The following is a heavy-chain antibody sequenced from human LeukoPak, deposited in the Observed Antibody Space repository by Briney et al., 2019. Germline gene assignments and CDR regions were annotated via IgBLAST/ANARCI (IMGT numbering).Heavy chain of an antibody. CDR1: GYTFTSYY. Sequence: SVKVSCKASGYTFTSYYMHWVRQAPGQGLEWMGGIIPIFGTANYAQKFQGRVTITADESTSTAYMELSSLRSEDTAVYYCAREDVWFGELLFRRFNYFDYWGQGTLVTVSS. CDR2: IIPIFGTA. V-gene: IGHV1-69*13. D-gene: IGHD3-10*01. J-gene: IGHJ4*02. CDR3: AREDVWFGELLFRRFNYFDY.